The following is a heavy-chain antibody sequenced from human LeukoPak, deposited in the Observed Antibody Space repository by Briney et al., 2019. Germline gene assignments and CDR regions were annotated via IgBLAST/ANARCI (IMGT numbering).Heavy chain of an antibody. CDR3: ARGYYGSGSDYYYGMDV. Sequence: EASVKVSCKASGGTFSSYAISWVRQAPGQGLEWMGGIIPIFGTASYAQKFQGRVTITADESTSTAYMELSSLRSEDTAVYYCARGYYGSGSDYYYGMDVWGKGTTVTVSS. J-gene: IGHJ6*04. D-gene: IGHD3-10*01. V-gene: IGHV1-69*13. CDR2: IIPIFGTA. CDR1: GGTFSSYA.